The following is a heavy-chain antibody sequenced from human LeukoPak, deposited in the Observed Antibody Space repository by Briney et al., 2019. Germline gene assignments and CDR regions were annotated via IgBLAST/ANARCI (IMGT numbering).Heavy chain of an antibody. CDR3: ARGKYSSAWSDY. CDR1: GFTFSSYS. CDR2: ISSSSSYI. D-gene: IGHD6-19*01. V-gene: IGHV3-21*01. J-gene: IGHJ4*02. Sequence: PGGSLRLSCAASGFTFSSYSMNWVRQAPGKGLEWVSSISSSSSYIYYADSVKGRFTISRDNAKNSLYLQMNSLRAEDTAVYYCARGKYSSAWSDYWGQGTLVTVSS.